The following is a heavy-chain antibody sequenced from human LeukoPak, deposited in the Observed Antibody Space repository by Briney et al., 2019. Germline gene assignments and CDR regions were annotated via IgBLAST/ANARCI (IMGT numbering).Heavy chain of an antibody. V-gene: IGHV3-30*04. D-gene: IGHD5-12*01. CDR2: FSYDGRTT. J-gene: IGHJ4*02. CDR3: ARAKEGFSGYDYLFDY. Sequence: PGGSLRLSCAASGFTFSRYTMHWVRQAPGKGLEWVALFSYDGRTTHYGDSVKGRFTISRDNPKNSLYLRMNSLRTEDTAVYYCARAKEGFSGYDYLFDYWGQGTLVTVSS. CDR1: GFTFSRYT.